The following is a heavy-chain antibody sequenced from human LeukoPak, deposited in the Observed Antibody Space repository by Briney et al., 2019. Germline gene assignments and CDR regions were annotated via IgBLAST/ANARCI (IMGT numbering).Heavy chain of an antibody. D-gene: IGHD5-18*01. J-gene: IGHJ6*02. CDR1: GFTVSSNY. CDR2: IYSGGST. CDR3: ARGGGGGSSYGYDYYYGMDV. V-gene: IGHV3-53*01. Sequence: GGSLRLSCAASGFTVSSNYMSWVRQAPGKGLEWVSVIYSGGSTYYADSVKGRFTISRDNSKNTLYLQMNSLRAEDTAVYYCARGGGGGSSYGYDYYYGMDVWGQGTTVTVSS.